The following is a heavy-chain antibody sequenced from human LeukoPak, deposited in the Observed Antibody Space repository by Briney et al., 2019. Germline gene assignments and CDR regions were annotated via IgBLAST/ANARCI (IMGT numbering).Heavy chain of an antibody. V-gene: IGHV1-18*01. CDR3: ARSLTVVVAAAFDY. CDR2: ISAYNGKT. CDR1: GYTFTSYG. Sequence: ASVKVSCKASGYTFTSYGISWVRQAPGQGLEWMGWISAYNGKTNYAQKLQGRVTMTTDTSTSTAYMELRSLRSDDTAVYYCARSLTVVVAAAFDYWGQGTLVTVSS. J-gene: IGHJ4*02. D-gene: IGHD2-15*01.